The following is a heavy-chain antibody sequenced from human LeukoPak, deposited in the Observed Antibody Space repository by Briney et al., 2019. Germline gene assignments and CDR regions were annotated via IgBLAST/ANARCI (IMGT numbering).Heavy chain of an antibody. CDR2: VYTRGST. CDR1: AGSISSDY. Sequence: ASPTLSLTCTASAGSISSDYSSWIRQPEGNGLEWIRRVYTRGSTNYNPSINGPVTMSEDTSTNQFSLYLSSGSAADTAVYYCARDQEYSSWYDKHPDPYGMDVWGQGTTVTVSS. J-gene: IGHJ6*02. D-gene: IGHD6-13*01. CDR3: ARDQEYSSWYDKHPDPYGMDV. V-gene: IGHV4-4*07.